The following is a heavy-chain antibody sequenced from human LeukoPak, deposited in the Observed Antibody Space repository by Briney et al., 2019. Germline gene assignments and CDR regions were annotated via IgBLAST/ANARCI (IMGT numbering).Heavy chain of an antibody. Sequence: SETLSLTCAVYGGSFSGYYWSWIRQPPGKGLEWIGEINHSGSTNYNPSLKSRVTISVDTSKNQFSLKLSAVTAADTAVYYCSRERGDYWGQGTLVTVSS. V-gene: IGHV4-34*01. CDR1: GGSFSGYY. J-gene: IGHJ4*02. CDR3: SRERGDY. CDR2: INHSGST.